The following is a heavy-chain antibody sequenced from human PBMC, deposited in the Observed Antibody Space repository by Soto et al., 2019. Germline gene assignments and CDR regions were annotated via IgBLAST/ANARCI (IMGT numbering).Heavy chain of an antibody. D-gene: IGHD3-22*01. V-gene: IGHV6-1*01. CDR2: TYYRSKWYN. J-gene: IGHJ4*02. CDR1: GDSVSSNSAA. CDR3: ARAAKKKTYYYDSSGLGHLDY. Sequence: SQTLSLTCAISGDSVSSNSAAWNWIRQPPSRGLEWLGRTYYRSKWYNDYAVSVKSRITINPDTSKNQFSLQLNSVTPEDTAVSYCARAAKKKTYYYDSSGLGHLDYWGQGTLVTVSS.